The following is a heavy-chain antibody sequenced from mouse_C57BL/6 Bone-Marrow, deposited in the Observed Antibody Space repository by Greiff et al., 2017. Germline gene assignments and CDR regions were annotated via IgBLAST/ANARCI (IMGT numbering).Heavy chain of an antibody. J-gene: IGHJ4*01. CDR1: GFTFSSYG. CDR2: ISTGGSYT. CDR3: ARRWDYYGSSS. V-gene: IGHV5-6*02. Sequence: EVKLEESGGDLVKPGGSLKLSCAASGFTFSSYGMSWVRQTPDKRLEWVATISTGGSYTYYPDSVKGRFTISRDNAKNTLYLQMSSLKSEDTAMYYCARRWDYYGSSSWGQGTSVTVSS. D-gene: IGHD1-1*01.